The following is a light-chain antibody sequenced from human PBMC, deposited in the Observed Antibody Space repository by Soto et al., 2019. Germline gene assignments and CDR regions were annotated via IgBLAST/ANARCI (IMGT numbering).Light chain of an antibody. CDR2: RAS. J-gene: IGKJ1*01. V-gene: IGKV3-15*01. Sequence: EIVMTQSPATLSVSPGERATLSCRASQSISSNLAWFQQNPGQAPRLLIYRASTRATGIPARFSGSGSGTEFTLTISSLQSEDFAVYYCQQYNNWPRTFGHGTKVEIK. CDR1: QSISSN. CDR3: QQYNNWPRT.